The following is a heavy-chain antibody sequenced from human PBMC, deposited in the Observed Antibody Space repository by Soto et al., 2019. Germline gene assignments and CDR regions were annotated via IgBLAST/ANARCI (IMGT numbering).Heavy chain of an antibody. J-gene: IGHJ6*02. Sequence: PSETLSLTCAVYGGSFSGYYWSWIRQPPGKGLEWIGEINHSGSTNYNPSLKSRVTISVDTSKNQFSLKLSSVTAADTAVYYCARVPTVAKHYYYYGMDVWGQGTTVTV. V-gene: IGHV4-34*01. CDR2: INHSGST. CDR1: GGSFSGYY. CDR3: ARVPTVAKHYYYYGMDV. D-gene: IGHD4-4*01.